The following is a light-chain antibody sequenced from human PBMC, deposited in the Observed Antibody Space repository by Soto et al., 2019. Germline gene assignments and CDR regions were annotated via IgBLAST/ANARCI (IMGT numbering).Light chain of an antibody. V-gene: IGLV2-8*01. Sequence: QSVLTQPPSASGSAGQSVTISCTGTSGDIGAYKYVSWYQHHPGKAPKLMIYEVNKRPSGVPDRFSASKSGNTASLTVSGLQAEDEADYYCSSDAGSRSLVVFGGGTQLTVL. CDR2: EVN. J-gene: IGLJ2*01. CDR1: SGDIGAYKY. CDR3: SSDAGSRSLVV.